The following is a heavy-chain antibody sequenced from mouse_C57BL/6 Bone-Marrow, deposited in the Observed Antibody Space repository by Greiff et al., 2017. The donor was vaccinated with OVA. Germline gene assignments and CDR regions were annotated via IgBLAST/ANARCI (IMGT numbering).Heavy chain of an antibody. CDR3: ARKYDSNPWFAY. Sequence: QVQLKQPGAELVRPGSSVKLSCKASGYTFTSYWMHWVKQRPIQGLEWIGNIDPSDSETHYNQKFKDKATVTVDKSSSTAYMQLSSLTSEDSAVYYWARKYDSNPWFAYWGQGTLVTVSA. D-gene: IGHD2-5*01. CDR2: IDPSDSET. J-gene: IGHJ3*01. CDR1: GYTFTSYW. V-gene: IGHV1-52*01.